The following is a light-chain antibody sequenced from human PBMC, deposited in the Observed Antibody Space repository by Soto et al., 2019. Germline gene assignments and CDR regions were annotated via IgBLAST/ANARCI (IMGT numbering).Light chain of an antibody. J-gene: IGKJ1*01. CDR2: GAS. Sequence: EIVMTQSPATLSVSPGEKATLSCRASQSVSNNLAWFQQKPGQVPRLLIYGASNRATGVSARFSGSGSGTDFTLTISRLEPEDFAVYYCQQFRTFGQGTKVDIK. CDR1: QSVSNN. CDR3: QQFRT. V-gene: IGKV3-15*01.